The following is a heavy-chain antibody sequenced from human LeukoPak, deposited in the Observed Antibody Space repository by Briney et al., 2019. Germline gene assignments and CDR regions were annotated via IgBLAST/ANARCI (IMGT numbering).Heavy chain of an antibody. D-gene: IGHD3-10*01. CDR2: IYTSGIT. CDR3: ARDRGGPSYFDY. Sequence: SETLSLTCTVSGGSISSYYWSWIRQPAGKGLEWIGRIYTSGITYYNPSLKSRVTMSVDTSKNQFSLKLNSVTAADTAVYYCARDRGGPSYFDYWGQGTLVTVSS. V-gene: IGHV4-4*07. J-gene: IGHJ4*02. CDR1: GGSISSYY.